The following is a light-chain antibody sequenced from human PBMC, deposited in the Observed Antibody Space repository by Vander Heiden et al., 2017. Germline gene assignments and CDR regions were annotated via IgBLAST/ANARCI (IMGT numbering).Light chain of an antibody. CDR2: SNN. CDR1: SSNIGSNT. V-gene: IGLV1-44*01. J-gene: IGLJ2*01. Sequence: SLLTPPPSASGTPGQRVTISCSGSSSNIGSNTVNWYQQLPGTAPKLLIYSNNQRPSGVPDRFSGSKSGTSASLAISGLQSEDEADYYCAAWDDSLNGVVFGGGTKLTVL. CDR3: AAWDDSLNGVV.